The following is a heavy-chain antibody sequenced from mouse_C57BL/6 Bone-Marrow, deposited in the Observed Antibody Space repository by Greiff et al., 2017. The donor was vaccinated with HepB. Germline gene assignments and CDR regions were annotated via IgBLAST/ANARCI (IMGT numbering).Heavy chain of an antibody. V-gene: IGHV1-69*01. D-gene: IGHD3-3*01. CDR3: ARKRGRGLDFDY. Sequence: VQLQESGAELVMPGASVKLSCKASGYTFTSYWMHWVKQRPGQGLEWIGEIDPSDSYTNYNQKFKGKSTLTVDKSSSTAYMQLSSLTSEDSAVYYCARKRGRGLDFDYWGQGTTLTVSS. J-gene: IGHJ2*01. CDR1: GYTFTSYW. CDR2: IDPSDSYT.